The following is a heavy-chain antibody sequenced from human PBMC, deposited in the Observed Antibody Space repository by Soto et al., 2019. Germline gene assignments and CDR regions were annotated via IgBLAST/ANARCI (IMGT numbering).Heavy chain of an antibody. CDR3: ARARGNDWYSDY. Sequence: PGGSLRLSCAASGFTFSRYAMSWVRQAPGKGLEWVSTFSGPGGGTYYADSVKGRFTISKDSADNSLILQMTSLRAEDTAVYHCARARGNDWYSDYWGQGTLVTVSS. V-gene: IGHV3-23*01. CDR1: GFTFSRYA. D-gene: IGHD2-21*02. CDR2: FSGPGGGT. J-gene: IGHJ4*02.